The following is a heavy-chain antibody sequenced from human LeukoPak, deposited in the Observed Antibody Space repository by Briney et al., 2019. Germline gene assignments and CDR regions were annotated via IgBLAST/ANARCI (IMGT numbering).Heavy chain of an antibody. J-gene: IGHJ4*02. CDR3: AKLLGSYYSEAADY. Sequence: PGGSLRLSCAASQFTFNAHGMHWVRQAPGKGLEWVAYIRYDGSNKYYADSVKGRFTISRDNSKNTLYLQMNSLRAEDTAVYYCAKLLGSYYSEAADYWGQGTLVTVSP. CDR2: IRYDGSNK. V-gene: IGHV3-30*02. D-gene: IGHD1-26*01. CDR1: QFTFNAHG.